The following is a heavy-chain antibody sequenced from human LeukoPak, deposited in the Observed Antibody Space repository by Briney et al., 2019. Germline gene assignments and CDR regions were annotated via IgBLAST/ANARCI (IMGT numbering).Heavy chain of an antibody. CDR1: GFTFSSYG. V-gene: IGHV3-33*06. J-gene: IGHJ4*02. CDR2: IWYDGSNK. D-gene: IGHD2-15*01. CDR3: AKSLRYCSGGSCYGGFDY. Sequence: GGSLRLSCAASGFTFSSYGMHWVRQAPGKGLEWVAVIWYDGSNKYYADSVKGRFTISRDNSKNTLYLQMNSLRAEDTAVYYCAKSLRYCSGGSCYGGFDYWGQGTLVTVSS.